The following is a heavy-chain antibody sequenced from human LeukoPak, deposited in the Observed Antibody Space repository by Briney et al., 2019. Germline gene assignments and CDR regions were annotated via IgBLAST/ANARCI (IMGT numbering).Heavy chain of an antibody. D-gene: IGHD5-18*01. CDR3: ARFVGYSYGYGEDIDY. CDR1: X. J-gene: IGHJ4*02. Sequence: XIGXVXQXXGXXXXWXGIXYPGDSDTRYSPSFQGQVTISADKSISTAYLQWSSLKASDTAMYYCARFVGYSYGYGEDIDYWGQGTLVTVSS. V-gene: IGHV5-51*01. CDR2: XYPGDSDT.